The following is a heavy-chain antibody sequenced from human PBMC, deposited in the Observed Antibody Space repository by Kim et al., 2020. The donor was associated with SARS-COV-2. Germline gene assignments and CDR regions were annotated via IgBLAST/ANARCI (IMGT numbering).Heavy chain of an antibody. V-gene: IGHV3-9*01. CDR1: GFSIDDYA. Sequence: GGSLRLSCAASGFSIDDYAMHWVRQAPGKGLEWVSGISWSSGSIGYADSVKGRFTISRDNAKNSLYLQMNSLRAEDTALYYCAKAGKVAAFYYYYGMDVWGQGTTVTVSS. CDR3: AKAGKVAAFYYYYGMDV. J-gene: IGHJ6*02. D-gene: IGHD6-19*01. CDR2: ISWSSGSI.